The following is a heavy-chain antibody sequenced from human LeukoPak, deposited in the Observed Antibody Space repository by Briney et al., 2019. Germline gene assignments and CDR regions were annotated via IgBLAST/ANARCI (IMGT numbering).Heavy chain of an antibody. V-gene: IGHV3-23*01. CDR1: GFRFSDAA. CDR3: AKDIELSI. Sequence: GGSLRLSCAASGFRFSDAAMTWVRQAPGKGLEWVSLIGSVGHSTYYGDSVKGRFTISRDNSKNTLSLQMNSLRVEDTTMYYCAKDIELSILGLGTMVTVSS. CDR2: IGSVGHST. D-gene: IGHD3-16*02. J-gene: IGHJ3*02.